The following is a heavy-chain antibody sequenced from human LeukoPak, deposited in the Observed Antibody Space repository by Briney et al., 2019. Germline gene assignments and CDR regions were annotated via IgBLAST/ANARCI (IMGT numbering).Heavy chain of an antibody. D-gene: IGHD5-12*01. J-gene: IGHJ4*02. CDR2: ISSSGSTT. CDR1: GFTFSSYE. CDR3: ARTMATIDFDY. V-gene: IGHV3-48*03. Sequence: PGGSLRLSCAASGFTFSSYEMTWVRQAPGKGLEWVSYISSSGSTTYYADSVKGRFTISRDNAKNSLYLQMNSLRAEDTAVYYCARTMATIDFDYWGQGTLVTVSS.